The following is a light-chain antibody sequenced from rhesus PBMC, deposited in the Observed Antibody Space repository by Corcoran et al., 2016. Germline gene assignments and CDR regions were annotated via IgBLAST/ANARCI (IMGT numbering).Light chain of an antibody. CDR2: AAS. J-gene: IGKJ4*01. Sequence: DIQMSQSPSSLSASVGDKVTITCRASHGLSHALAWYQEKPGKAPKLLIYAASSLESGGPSRFSGSRSGTDFTLTISSLQPEDFASYYCQQGYSTPLTFGGGTKVELK. V-gene: IGKV1-33*02. CDR1: HGLSHA. CDR3: QQGYSTPLT.